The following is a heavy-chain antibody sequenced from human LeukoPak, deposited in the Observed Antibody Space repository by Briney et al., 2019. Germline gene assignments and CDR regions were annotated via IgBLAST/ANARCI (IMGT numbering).Heavy chain of an antibody. CDR3: AELGITMIGGV. CDR1: GFTFSSYS. V-gene: IGHV3-66*01. J-gene: IGHJ6*04. CDR2: IYSGGST. D-gene: IGHD3-10*02. Sequence: GGSLRLSCAASGFTFSSYSMNWVRQAPGKGLEWVSVIYSGGSTYYADSVKGRFTISRDNSKNTLYLQMNSLRAEDTAVYYCAELGITMIGGVWGKGTTVTISS.